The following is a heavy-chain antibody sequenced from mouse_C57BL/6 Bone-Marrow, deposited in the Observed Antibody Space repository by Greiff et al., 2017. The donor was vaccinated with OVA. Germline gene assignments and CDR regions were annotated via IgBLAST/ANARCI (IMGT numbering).Heavy chain of an antibody. CDR2: ISYDGSN. V-gene: IGHV3-6*01. D-gene: IGHD1-1*01. CDR1: GYSITSGYY. CDR3: ARRGITTRYAMDY. Sequence: VQLQQSGPGLVKPSQSLSLTCSVTGYSITSGYYWNWIRQFPGNKLEWMGYISYDGSNNYNPSLKNRISITRDTSKNQFFLKLNSVTTEDTATYYCARRGITTRYAMDYWGQGTSVTVSS. J-gene: IGHJ4*01.